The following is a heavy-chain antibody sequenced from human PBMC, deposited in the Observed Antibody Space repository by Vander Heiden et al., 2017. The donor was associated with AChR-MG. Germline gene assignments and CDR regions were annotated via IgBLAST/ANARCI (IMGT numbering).Heavy chain of an antibody. CDR2: MNPNSGNT. CDR1: GYTFPSYD. CDR3: ARGYNYDFWSGYRTRNWFDP. J-gene: IGHJ5*02. Sequence: QVQLVQSGAEVKKPGASVKVSCKASGYTFPSYDINWVRQATGQGLEWMGWMNPNSGNTVYAQKFQGRVTRTRNTSISTAYRELSSLRSEDTAVYYCARGYNYDFWSGYRTRNWFDPWGQGTLVTVSS. D-gene: IGHD3-3*01. V-gene: IGHV1-8*01.